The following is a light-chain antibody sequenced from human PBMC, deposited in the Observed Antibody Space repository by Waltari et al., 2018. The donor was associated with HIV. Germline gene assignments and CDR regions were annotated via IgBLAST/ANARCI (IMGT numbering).Light chain of an antibody. CDR1: QSLLHINGYNY. CDR3: MQALQTPYT. J-gene: IGKJ2*01. CDR2: LGS. V-gene: IGKV2-28*01. Sequence: DIVMTQSPLSLPVTPGQPASISCRSSQSLLHINGYNYLDWYLQKPGQSPQLLIYLGSNRASGVPDRFSDSGSGTDFTLKISRVEAEDVGVYYCMQALQTPYTFGQGTKLEIK.